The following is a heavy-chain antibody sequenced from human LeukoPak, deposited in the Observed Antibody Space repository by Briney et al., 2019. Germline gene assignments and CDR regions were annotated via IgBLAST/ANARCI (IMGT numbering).Heavy chain of an antibody. CDR1: GGTFSSYA. D-gene: IGHD6-13*01. CDR2: ISAYNGNT. V-gene: IGHV1-18*01. CDR3: ARERYSSPDY. J-gene: IGHJ4*02. Sequence: ASVKVSCKASGGTFSSYAISWVRQAPGQGLEWMGWISAYNGNTNYAQKLQGRVTMTTDTSTSTAYMELRSLRSDDTAVYYCARERYSSPDYWGQGTLVTVSS.